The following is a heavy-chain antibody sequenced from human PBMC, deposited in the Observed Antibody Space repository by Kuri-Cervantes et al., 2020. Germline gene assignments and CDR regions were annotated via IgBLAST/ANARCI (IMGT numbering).Heavy chain of an antibody. CDR2: IWYDGSNK. D-gene: IGHD2-21*01. V-gene: IGHV3-33*06. Sequence: GESLKISCAASGFTFSSYGMHWVRQAPGKGPEWVAVIWYDGSNKYYADSVKGRFTISRDNSKNTLYLQMNSLRAEDTAVYYCAKCIYSHTYHDAFDIWGQGTLVTVSS. J-gene: IGHJ3*02. CDR1: GFTFSSYG. CDR3: AKCIYSHTYHDAFDI.